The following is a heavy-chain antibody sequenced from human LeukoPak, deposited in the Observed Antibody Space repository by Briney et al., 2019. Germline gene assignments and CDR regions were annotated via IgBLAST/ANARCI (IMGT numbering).Heavy chain of an antibody. CDR3: TRVGSGTTRDY. Sequence: GGSLRLSCAASGFTFNSYTMNWVRQAPGQGLEWISYISRTGTTIYYADSVKGRFTISRDNAKNSLYLQMNSLRSEDTAVYYCTRVGSGTTRDYWGQGTLVTVSS. V-gene: IGHV3-48*01. CDR1: GFTFNSYT. J-gene: IGHJ4*02. CDR2: ISRTGTTI. D-gene: IGHD1-14*01.